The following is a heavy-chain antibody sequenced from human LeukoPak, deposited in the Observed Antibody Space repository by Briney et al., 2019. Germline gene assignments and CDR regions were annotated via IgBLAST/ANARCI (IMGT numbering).Heavy chain of an antibody. J-gene: IGHJ6*03. V-gene: IGHV3-53*01. D-gene: IGHD6-6*01. CDR1: GFTVSSNY. CDR2: IYSGGST. CDR3: ARDISSSSSGGYYYYMDV. Sequence: GGSLRLSCAASGFTVSSNYMSWVSQAPGKGLEWVLVIYSGGSTYYAESVKGRFTISRDNSKNTLYLQMNSLRAEDTAVYYCARDISSSSSGGYYYYMDVWGKGTTVTVS.